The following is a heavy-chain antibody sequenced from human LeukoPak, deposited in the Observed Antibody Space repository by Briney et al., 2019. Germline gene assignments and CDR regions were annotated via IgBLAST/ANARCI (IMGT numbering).Heavy chain of an antibody. J-gene: IGHJ4*02. V-gene: IGHV3-7*01. CDR2: IKQDGSEK. D-gene: IGHD6-19*01. CDR3: ARDLGWYRVDY. CDR1: GFTFSGHW. Sequence: GGALRLSCAVSGFTFSGHWMSWGRQAPGKGGEWVANIKQDGSEKNYVDSVRGRFSISRDNAKNSLYLQMNSVRPADTPVYYCARDLGWYRVDYWGQGNLVTVSS.